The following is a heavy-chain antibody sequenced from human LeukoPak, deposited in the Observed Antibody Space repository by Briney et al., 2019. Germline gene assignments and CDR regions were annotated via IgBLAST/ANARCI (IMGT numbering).Heavy chain of an antibody. CDR3: ARVDGDYSEY. CDR1: GFTFSSYE. D-gene: IGHD4-17*01. Sequence: GGSLRLSCAASGFTFSSYEMNWVRQAPGKGLEWVSYISSSGSTIYYADSVKGRFTISRDNAENSLYLQMNSLRAEDTAVYYCARVDGDYSEYWGQGTLVTVSS. V-gene: IGHV3-48*03. CDR2: ISSSGSTI. J-gene: IGHJ4*02.